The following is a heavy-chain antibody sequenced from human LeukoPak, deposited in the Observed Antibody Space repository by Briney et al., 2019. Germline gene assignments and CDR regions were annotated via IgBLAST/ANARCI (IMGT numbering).Heavy chain of an antibody. D-gene: IGHD3-16*01. CDR1: GGSISSGPYY. J-gene: IGHJ3*02. V-gene: IGHV4-39*02. Sequence: SETLSLTCTVSGGSISSGPYYWAWIRQPPGMGREWIGSIYYTSSTYKNPSLKWRITISIDTTKKLFSQKPNSMTAADTVDFYCARETITSGGDDAFDIWGQGTMVTVSS. CDR3: ARETITSGGDDAFDI. CDR2: IYYTSST.